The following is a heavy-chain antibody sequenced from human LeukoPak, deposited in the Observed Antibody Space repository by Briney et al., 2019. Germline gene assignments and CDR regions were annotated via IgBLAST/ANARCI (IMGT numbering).Heavy chain of an antibody. CDR3: AKDQYFWSGYSDY. Sequence: GGSLRLSCAASGFTFSSYGMHWVRQAPGKGLEWVGFIRSDGSNEYYADSAKGRFTISRDNSKNTLYLQMNSLTAEDTAVYYCAKDQYFWSGYSDYWGQGTLLTVSS. J-gene: IGHJ4*02. D-gene: IGHD3-3*01. CDR2: IRSDGSNE. CDR1: GFTFSSYG. V-gene: IGHV3-30*02.